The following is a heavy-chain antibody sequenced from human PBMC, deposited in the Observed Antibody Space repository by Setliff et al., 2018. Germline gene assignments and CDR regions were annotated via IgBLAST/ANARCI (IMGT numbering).Heavy chain of an antibody. CDR3: ARGGVHTRSSTDYHHYMDV. Sequence: PGEALKISCKGSGYSLTSYWIGWVRQMPGEGLEWWVINYPGYSGTRYNPSFEGQVTISADKSISTAYLQWRRLKATATAVYYCARGGVHTRSSTDYHHYMDVWGRGTTVTVSS. CDR1: GYSLTSYW. D-gene: IGHD4-17*01. V-gene: IGHV5-51*01. J-gene: IGHJ6*03. CDR2: NYPGYSGT.